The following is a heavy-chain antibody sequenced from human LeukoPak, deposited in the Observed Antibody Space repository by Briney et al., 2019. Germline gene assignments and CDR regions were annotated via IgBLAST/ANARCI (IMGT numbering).Heavy chain of an antibody. CDR3: ARSHYRYCTNGVCYSHYMDV. CDR2: IRYDGSNK. J-gene: IGHJ6*03. CDR1: GFTFSSYG. V-gene: IGHV3-30*02. Sequence: GGSLRLSCAASGFTFSSYGVHWVRQAPGKGLEWVAFIRYDGSNKYYADSVKGRFTISRDNAKNSLYLQMNSLRAEDTAVYYCARSHYRYCTNGVCYSHYMDVWGKGTTVTVSS. D-gene: IGHD2-8*01.